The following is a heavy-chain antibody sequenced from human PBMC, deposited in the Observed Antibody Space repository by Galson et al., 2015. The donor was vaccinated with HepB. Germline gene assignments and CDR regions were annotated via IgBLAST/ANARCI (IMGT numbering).Heavy chain of an antibody. J-gene: IGHJ3*02. Sequence: SVKVSCKASGYTFSSYYLHGVRQAPGQGLEWMGIINPSGGNTDYAQKIQGRITMTRDTSTSTVYMELSSLSSEDTAVYYCAREKDGDALDIWGQGTMVTVSS. CDR2: INPSGGNT. CDR3: AREKDGDALDI. V-gene: IGHV1-46*01. CDR1: GYTFSSYY.